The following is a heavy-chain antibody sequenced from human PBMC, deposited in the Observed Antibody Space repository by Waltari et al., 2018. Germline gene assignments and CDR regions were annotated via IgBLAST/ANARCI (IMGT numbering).Heavy chain of an antibody. CDR3: VRDEPGDGLDY. D-gene: IGHD7-27*01. J-gene: IGHJ4*02. Sequence: EVQLVESGGALVQPGGSLRLSCATSGFTFSTYWMHWVRQAPGKGLMVVTHIESDGSRTTYAESVKGRFTISRDNAKNTVYLQVNSLRDEDTAVYYCVRDEPGDGLDYWGQGTLVTVSS. CDR1: GFTFSTYW. V-gene: IGHV3-74*03. CDR2: IESDGSRT.